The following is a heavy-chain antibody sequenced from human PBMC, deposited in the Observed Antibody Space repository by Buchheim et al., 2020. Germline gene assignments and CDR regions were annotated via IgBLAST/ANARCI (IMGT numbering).Heavy chain of an antibody. J-gene: IGHJ4*02. D-gene: IGHD2-2*01. V-gene: IGHV4-31*03. CDR1: GGSISSGGYY. CDR2: IYYSGCT. Sequence: QVQLQESGPGLVKPSQTLSLTCTVSGGSISSGGYYWSWIRQHPGKGLEWIGYIYYSGCTYYYLSLKSRVTISVDTSKNQISRKLSSVTAADTAVYYCARAYSDIGGYCSSNSCPYYFDYWGQGTL. CDR3: ARAYSDIGGYCSSNSCPYYFDY.